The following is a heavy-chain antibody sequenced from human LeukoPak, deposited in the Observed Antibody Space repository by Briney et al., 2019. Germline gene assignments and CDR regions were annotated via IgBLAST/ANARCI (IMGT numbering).Heavy chain of an antibody. CDR3: ARRVPAAWGYYGMDV. J-gene: IGHJ6*02. V-gene: IGHV1-2*02. CDR1: GYTFTGYY. Sequence: ASVKVSCKASGYTFTGYYMHWVRQASGQGLEWMGWINPNSGGTNYAQKFQGRVTMTRDTSISTAYMELSRLRSDDTAVYYCARRVPAAWGYYGMDVWGQGTTVTVSS. D-gene: IGHD2-2*01. CDR2: INPNSGGT.